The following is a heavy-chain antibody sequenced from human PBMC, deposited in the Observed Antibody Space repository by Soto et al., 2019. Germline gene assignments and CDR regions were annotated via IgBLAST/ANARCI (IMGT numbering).Heavy chain of an antibody. CDR2: FDPEDGET. CDR3: ARDRVEVDGVPPHYFDY. CDR1: GYTLTELS. Sequence: ASVKVSCKVSGYTLTELSMHWVRQAPGKGLEWMGGFDPEDGETIYAQKFQGRVTMTKDTSTDTAYMELRSLRSDDTAVYYCARDRVEVDGVPPHYFDYWGQGTLVTVSS. V-gene: IGHV1-24*01. J-gene: IGHJ4*02. D-gene: IGHD2-2*01.